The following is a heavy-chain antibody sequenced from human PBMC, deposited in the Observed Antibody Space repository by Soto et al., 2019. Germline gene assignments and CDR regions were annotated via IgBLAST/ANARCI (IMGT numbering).Heavy chain of an antibody. Sequence: SETLSLTCAVYGGSFSGYYWSWIRQPPGKGLEWIGEINHSGSTNYNPSLKSRVTISVDTSKNQFSLKLSSVTAADTAVYYCARHYPSSWYDSSGYYYSKRYYLDYWGQGTLVTVSS. J-gene: IGHJ4*02. CDR2: INHSGST. V-gene: IGHV4-34*01. D-gene: IGHD3-22*01. CDR1: GGSFSGYY. CDR3: ARHYPSSWYDSSGYYYSKRYYLDY.